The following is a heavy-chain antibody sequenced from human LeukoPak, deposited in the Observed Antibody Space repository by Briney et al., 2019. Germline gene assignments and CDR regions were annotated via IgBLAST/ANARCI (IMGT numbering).Heavy chain of an antibody. D-gene: IGHD2-15*01. Sequence: GGPLRLSCAPSGFTFSNYWMSWVARAPGKGLEGVPNIKKDGSEKYYGDSVKGRFTISRDNAKNSLYLQMNSLRAEDTAVYYCARDHDIVVVVAATPYFDYWGQGTLVTVSS. V-gene: IGHV3-7*01. J-gene: IGHJ4*02. CDR3: ARDHDIVVVVAATPYFDY. CDR1: GFTFSNYW. CDR2: IKKDGSEK.